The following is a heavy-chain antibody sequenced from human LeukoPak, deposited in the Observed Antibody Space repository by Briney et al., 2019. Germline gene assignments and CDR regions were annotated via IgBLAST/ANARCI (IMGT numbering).Heavy chain of an antibody. Sequence: PSETLSLTCTVSGGSISSYYWSWIRQPPGKGLEWIGYIYYSGSTNYNPSLKSRVTISVDTSKNQFSLKLSSVTAADTAVYYCASGSSGWYSEDANYYYYYYMDVWGKGTTVTISS. CDR2: IYYSGST. CDR3: ASGSSGWYSEDANYYYYYYMDV. CDR1: GGSISSYY. D-gene: IGHD6-19*01. V-gene: IGHV4-59*01. J-gene: IGHJ6*03.